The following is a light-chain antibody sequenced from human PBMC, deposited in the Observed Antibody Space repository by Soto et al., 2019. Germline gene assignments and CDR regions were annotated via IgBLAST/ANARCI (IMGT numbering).Light chain of an antibody. CDR3: QKYNSAPQT. V-gene: IGKV1-27*01. CDR2: AAS. J-gene: IGKJ1*01. Sequence: DIQMTQSPSSLSASVGDRFTITCLAIQGISNYLAWYQQKPGKVPKLLIYAASTLQSGVPSRFSGSGSGTDFTLTISSLQPEDVATYYCQKYNSAPQTFGQGTKWDIK. CDR1: QGISNY.